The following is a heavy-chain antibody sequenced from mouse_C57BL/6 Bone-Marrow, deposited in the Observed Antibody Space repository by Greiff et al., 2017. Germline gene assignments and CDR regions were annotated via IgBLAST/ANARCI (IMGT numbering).Heavy chain of an antibody. CDR3: TTPYYYGSLYYFDY. J-gene: IGHJ2*01. CDR2: IDPENGDT. V-gene: IGHV14-4*01. D-gene: IGHD1-1*01. CDR1: GFNIKDDY. Sequence: VQLQQSGAELVRPGASVKLSCTASGFNIKDDYMHWVKQRPEQGLEWIGWIDPENGDTEYASKFQGKATITADTSSNTAYLQLSSLTSEDTAVYYCTTPYYYGSLYYFDYWGQGTTLTVSS.